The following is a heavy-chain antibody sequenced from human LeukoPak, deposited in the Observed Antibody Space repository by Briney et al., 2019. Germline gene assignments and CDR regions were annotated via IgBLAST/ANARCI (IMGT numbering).Heavy chain of an antibody. CDR2: IKQDGSEK. CDR1: GFTFNNFW. J-gene: IGHJ4*02. V-gene: IGHV3-7*01. Sequence: PGGALRLSCAASGFTFNNFWMSWVRQAPGKGLEWVANIKQDGSEKYYVDSMKGRFTMSRDNAKNSLYLQMNSLRAEDTAVYYCARGKYYYDSTGYYPGGDYWGQGTLVTVSS. CDR3: ARGKYYYDSTGYYPGGDY. D-gene: IGHD3-22*01.